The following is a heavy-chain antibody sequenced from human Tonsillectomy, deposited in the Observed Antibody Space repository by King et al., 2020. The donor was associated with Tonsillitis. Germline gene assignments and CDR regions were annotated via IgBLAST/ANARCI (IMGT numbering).Heavy chain of an antibody. CDR2: IYYSGST. D-gene: IGHD5-18*01. CDR1: GGSISSGGYY. Sequence: VQLQESGPGLVKPSQTLSLTCTVSGGSISSGGYYWSWIRQHPGKGLEWIGYIYYSGSTYYNPSPKSRVTISVDTSKNQFSLKLSSVTAADTAVYYCARDYTAGVNEGGWFDPWGQGTLVTVSS. J-gene: IGHJ5*02. CDR3: ARDYTAGVNEGGWFDP. V-gene: IGHV4-31*03.